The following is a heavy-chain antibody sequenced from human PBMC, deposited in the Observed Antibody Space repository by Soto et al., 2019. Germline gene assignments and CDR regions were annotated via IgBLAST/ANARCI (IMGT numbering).Heavy chain of an antibody. Sequence: EVQLVESGGALVQPGGSLRLSCAASGFTVSNYCMHWVRQAPGKGLVWISRINDQGGSPSYADAVMSRFTVSRKNIKNPLYLQLRSLGAEDSDGDNYVRGIECEVWGQGTLVTVSS. V-gene: IGHV3-74*01. J-gene: IGHJ4*02. D-gene: IGHD3-3*01. CDR3: VRGIECEV. CDR2: INDQGGSP. CDR1: GFTVSNYC.